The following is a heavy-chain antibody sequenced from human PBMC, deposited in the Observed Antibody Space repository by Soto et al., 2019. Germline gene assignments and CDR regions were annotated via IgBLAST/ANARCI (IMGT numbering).Heavy chain of an antibody. V-gene: IGHV4-34*01. D-gene: IGHD1-1*01. CDR3: ARAVSRRRHAWDY. CDR1: GSFSNYY. J-gene: IGHJ4*02. CDR2: INHSGST. Sequence: QVQLQQWGAGLLKPSETLSLTCGGSFSNYYWSWIRQPPGKGLEWIGEINHSGSTNYNPSLKSRVTISVDTSNNHFSLKLPSVTAADTAVYYCARAVSRRRHAWDYWGQGTLVTVSS.